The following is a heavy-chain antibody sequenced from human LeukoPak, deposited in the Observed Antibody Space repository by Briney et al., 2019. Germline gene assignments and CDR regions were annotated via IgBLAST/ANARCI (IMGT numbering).Heavy chain of an antibody. CDR3: ERSEGRFFDL. Sequence: SETLSLTCTVSGGSISDYYWGWIRQAPGKGLEGIGYIYYSGSTNYNPSLKSRVSISLDTSKNQFSLKLSSVTAADTAVYYCERSEGRFFDLWGRGTLVTVSS. CDR2: IYYSGST. J-gene: IGHJ2*01. CDR1: GGSISDYY. V-gene: IGHV4-59*08.